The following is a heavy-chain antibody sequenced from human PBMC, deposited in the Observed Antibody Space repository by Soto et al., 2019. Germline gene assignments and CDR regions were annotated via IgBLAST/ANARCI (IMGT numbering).Heavy chain of an antibody. CDR2: VYYTGST. CDR1: GGSISGSY. J-gene: IGHJ4*02. CDR3: VRSVAVTGAHIDY. Sequence: PSETLSLTCSVSGGSISGSYWSWIRQSPGKGLEWLGYVYYTGSTNYSPSLRSRVSISVDTSKNEFSLRLSSVTAADTAMYFCVRSVAVTGAHIDYWGQGTQVTVS. D-gene: IGHD4-4*01. V-gene: IGHV4-59*01.